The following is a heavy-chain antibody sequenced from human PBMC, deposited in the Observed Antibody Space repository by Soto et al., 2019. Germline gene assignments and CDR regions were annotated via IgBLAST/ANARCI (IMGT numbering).Heavy chain of an antibody. CDR1: GGSISSSNW. D-gene: IGHD1-26*01. Sequence: QVQLQESGPGLVKPSGTLSLTCAVSGGSISSSNWWSWVRQPPGKGLEWIGEIYHSGSTNYNSSPKRRVTVAVDQSTNRFSLALSSVTAAATAVYYCASRAWDPPRWFDPWGQGTLVTVSS. CDR2: IYHSGST. V-gene: IGHV4-4*02. J-gene: IGHJ5*02. CDR3: ASRAWDPPRWFDP.